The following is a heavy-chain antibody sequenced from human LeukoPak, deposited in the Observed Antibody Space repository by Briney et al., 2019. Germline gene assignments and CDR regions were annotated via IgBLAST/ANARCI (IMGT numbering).Heavy chain of an antibody. CDR3: APTSEAYTSNWNV. Sequence: GASVKVSCKTSGYPFTGFYIHWVRQAPGQGVEFMGWINPDSGFTNYAQKFKGRVTMTRDTSISTAYLEVRRLRSDDTAVYYCAPTSEAYTSNWNVWGQGTLVTVSS. D-gene: IGHD1-20*01. CDR2: INPDSGFT. CDR1: GYPFTGFY. V-gene: IGHV1-2*02. J-gene: IGHJ4*02.